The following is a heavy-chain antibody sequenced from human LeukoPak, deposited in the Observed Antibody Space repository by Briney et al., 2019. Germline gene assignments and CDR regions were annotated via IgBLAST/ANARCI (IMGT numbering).Heavy chain of an antibody. Sequence: ASAKVSCKASGYLFIDYYMHWVRQAPGNGLEWMGWINPKSGATNYAEKFQGRVTVTRDTSISTAYMELSSLTSDDTAVYYCATHLSVADAFDIWGQGTMVTVSS. J-gene: IGHJ3*02. CDR2: INPKSGAT. V-gene: IGHV1-2*02. CDR1: GYLFIDYY. D-gene: IGHD6-19*01. CDR3: ATHLSVADAFDI.